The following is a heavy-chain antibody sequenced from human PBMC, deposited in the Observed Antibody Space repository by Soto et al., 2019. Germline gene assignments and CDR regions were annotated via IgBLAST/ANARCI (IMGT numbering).Heavy chain of an antibody. V-gene: IGHV4-30-2*01. CDR1: GGSISSGGYS. CDR3: ARARRVTMIVVVRPYFDY. Sequence: PSETLSLTCAVSGGSISSGGYSWSWIRQPPGKGLEWIGYIYHSGSTYYNPSLKSRVTISVDRSKNQFSLKLSSVTAADTAVYYCARARRVTMIVVVRPYFDYWGQGTLVTVSS. D-gene: IGHD3-22*01. CDR2: IYHSGST. J-gene: IGHJ4*02.